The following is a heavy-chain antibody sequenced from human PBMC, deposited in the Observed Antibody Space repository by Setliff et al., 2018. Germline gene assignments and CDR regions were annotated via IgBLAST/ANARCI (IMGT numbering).Heavy chain of an antibody. V-gene: IGHV1-3*01. CDR1: GYTFTNYA. Sequence: ASVKVSCKASGYTFTNYAIHWVRQAPGQRLEWMGWINAGNGNTKYSQKFQGRVTITRDTSASTAYMELSSLRSEDTAVYYCARGNSNYYLFDYWGQGTLVTVSS. CDR3: ARGNSNYYLFDY. J-gene: IGHJ4*02. D-gene: IGHD4-4*01. CDR2: INAGNGNT.